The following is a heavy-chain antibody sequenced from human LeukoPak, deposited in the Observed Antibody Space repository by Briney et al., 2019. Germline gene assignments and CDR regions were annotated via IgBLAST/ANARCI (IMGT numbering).Heavy chain of an antibody. CDR2: IYYSGST. V-gene: IGHV4-59*08. J-gene: IGHJ4*02. CDR3: ARFDYGDYFDY. D-gene: IGHD4-17*01. Sequence: SETLSLTCAVYGGSFSGYYWSWIRQPPGKGLEWIGYIYYSGSTNYNPSLKSRVTISVDTSKNQFSLKLSSVTAADTAVYYCARFDYGDYFDYWGQGTLVTVSS. CDR1: GGSFSGYY.